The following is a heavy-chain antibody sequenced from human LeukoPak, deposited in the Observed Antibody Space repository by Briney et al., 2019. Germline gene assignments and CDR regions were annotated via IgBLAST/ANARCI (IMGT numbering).Heavy chain of an antibody. V-gene: IGHV4-59*01. D-gene: IGHD3-3*01. CDR3: ARIPYYDFWSGQSI. Sequence: SETLSLTCILSGGSISSYYWSWLRPPPGKGREWIWYIYYRVSTNYNPPLKSRFTISVETSKNQFSLKLSSVTTADTAVYYCARIPYYDFWSGQSIWGQGTMVTVSS. CDR1: GGSISSYY. CDR2: IYYRVST. J-gene: IGHJ3*02.